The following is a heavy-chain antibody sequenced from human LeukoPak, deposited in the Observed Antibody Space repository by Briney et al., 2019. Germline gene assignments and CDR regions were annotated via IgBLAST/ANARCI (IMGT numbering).Heavy chain of an antibody. CDR2: ISGSGGST. V-gene: IGHV3-23*01. J-gene: IGHJ4*02. D-gene: IGHD4-11*01. CDR3: AKGGSSYSEMDY. Sequence: RGGSLRLSCAASGFTFSSYAMSWVRQAPGKGLEWVSAISGSGGSTYYADSVKGRFTISRDNSKNTLYLQMNSLRADDTAVYYCAKGGSSYSEMDYWGQGTLVTVSS. CDR1: GFTFSSYA.